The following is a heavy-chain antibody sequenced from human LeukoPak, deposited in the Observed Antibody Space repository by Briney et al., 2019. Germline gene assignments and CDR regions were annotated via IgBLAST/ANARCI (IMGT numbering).Heavy chain of an antibody. CDR2: IYYSGST. Sequence: SETLSLTCAVYGGSFSGYYWSWIRQPPGKGLEWIGYIYYSGSTNYNPSLKSRVTISVDTSKTQFSLKLSSVTAADTAVYYCAREIQPWGQGTLVTVSS. D-gene: IGHD1-1*01. CDR1: GGSFSGYY. CDR3: AREIQP. J-gene: IGHJ5*02. V-gene: IGHV4-59*12.